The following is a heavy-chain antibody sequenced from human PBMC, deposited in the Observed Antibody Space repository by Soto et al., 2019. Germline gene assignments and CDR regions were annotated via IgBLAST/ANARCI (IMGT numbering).Heavy chain of an antibody. CDR3: ARSTGYGDSYFDY. D-gene: IGHD5-18*01. J-gene: IGHJ4*02. V-gene: IGHV4-59*01. CDR1: GGSIRTYY. CDR2: MYYGWST. Sequence: QVQLQESGPGLVKPSETLSLTCTVSGGSIRTYYWNWIRQPPGKGLEWIGYMYYGWSTNYNPSLKGRVTVSGDTSKNDFSLKLTSVTAADTAVYYCARSTGYGDSYFDYWGRGTLVTVSS.